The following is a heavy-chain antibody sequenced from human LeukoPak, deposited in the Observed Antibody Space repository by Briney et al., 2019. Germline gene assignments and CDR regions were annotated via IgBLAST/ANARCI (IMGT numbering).Heavy chain of an antibody. CDR1: GGSISRGGYY. CDR2: IYYSGST. Sequence: PSETLSLTCTVSGGSISRGGYYWSWIRQHPGKGLEWIGYIYYSGSTYYNPSLKSRVTISVDTSKNQFSLKLSSVTAADTAVYYCARAAPAATLDYWGQGTLVTVSS. V-gene: IGHV4-31*03. CDR3: ARAAPAATLDY. D-gene: IGHD2-15*01. J-gene: IGHJ4*02.